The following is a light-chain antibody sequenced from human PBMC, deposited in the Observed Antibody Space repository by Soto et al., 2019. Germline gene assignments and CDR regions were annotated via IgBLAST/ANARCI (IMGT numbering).Light chain of an antibody. CDR2: GAS. CDR3: QQHSAWPLT. V-gene: IGKV3-15*01. J-gene: IGKJ4*01. Sequence: EIVMTQSPATLSVSPGERATLFCRASQSVRSNFLAWYQQKPGQAPRLLIYGASIRATGIPARFSGSGSGTEFTLTINNLQSEDFAVYYCQQHSAWPLTFGGGTKVEIK. CDR1: QSVRSN.